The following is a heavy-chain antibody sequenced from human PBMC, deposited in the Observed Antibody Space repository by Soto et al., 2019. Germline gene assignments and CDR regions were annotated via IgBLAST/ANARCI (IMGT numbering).Heavy chain of an antibody. CDR2: ISSSSSYI. V-gene: IGHV3-21*01. J-gene: IGHJ3*02. CDR1: GFTFSSYS. D-gene: IGHD2-2*02. CDR3: ASDADCSSTSCHKAGAFDI. Sequence: PGGSLRLSCAASGFTFSSYSMNWVRQAPGRGLEWVSSISSSSSYIYYADSVKGRFTISRDNAKNSLYLQMNSLRAEDTAVYYCASDADCSSTSCHKAGAFDIWGQGTMVTVSS.